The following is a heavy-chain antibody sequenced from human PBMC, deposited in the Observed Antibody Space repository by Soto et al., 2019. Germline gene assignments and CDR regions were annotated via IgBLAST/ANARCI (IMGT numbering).Heavy chain of an antibody. D-gene: IGHD3-16*01. Sequence: QLQLQESGSGLVKPSQTLFLTCAVSGGSISSGNSYSWSWIRQPPGKGLEWIGSISHTGSTSYNPSLKGRVTMSVDKSKNQFSLKLSSVTAADMAVYYCARAVAPYLGTWFDPWGQGTLVIVSS. CDR2: ISHTGST. J-gene: IGHJ5*02. CDR3: ARAVAPYLGTWFDP. V-gene: IGHV4-30-2*01. CDR1: GGSISSGNSYS.